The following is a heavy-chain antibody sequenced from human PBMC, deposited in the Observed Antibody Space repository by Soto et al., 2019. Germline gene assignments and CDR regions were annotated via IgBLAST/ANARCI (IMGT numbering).Heavy chain of an antibody. Sequence: GGSRRLPGAACGFSFSSYWMSWVRQAPGKGPEWVANIKEDGGEQHYVDSVKGRFTISRGNSENSLFLQMNNLRAEDSSIYYCAISTHTVYDRFDPWAPRTQVTVSS. CDR3: AISTHTVYDRFDP. V-gene: IGHV3-7*03. D-gene: IGHD2-2*01. CDR1: GFSFSSYW. J-gene: IGHJ5*02. CDR2: IKEDGGEQ.